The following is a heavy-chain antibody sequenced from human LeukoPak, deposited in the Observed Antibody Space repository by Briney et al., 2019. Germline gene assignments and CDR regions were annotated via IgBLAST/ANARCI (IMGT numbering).Heavy chain of an antibody. CDR1: GGSISSYF. CDR2: IYYSGST. J-gene: IGHJ2*01. Sequence: PSETLSLTCTVSGGSISSYFWSWIRQPPGKGLEWIGYIYYSGSTNYNPSLKSRVTISVDTSKNQFSLKLSSVTAADTAVYYCARVGQKYCSGGSCPSYWYFDLWGRGTLVTVSS. D-gene: IGHD2-15*01. V-gene: IGHV4-59*01. CDR3: ARVGQKYCSGGSCPSYWYFDL.